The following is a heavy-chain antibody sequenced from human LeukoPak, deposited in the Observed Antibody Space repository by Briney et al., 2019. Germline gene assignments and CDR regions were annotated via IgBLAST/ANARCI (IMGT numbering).Heavy chain of an antibody. Sequence: SETLSLTCTVSGDSISSSSYYWGWIRQPPGKGLEWIGSIFHSGSTYYNPSLKSRVTISVDTSKNQFSLKLSSVTAADTAVYYCARYYGSGSFYDPWGEGTLVTVSS. V-gene: IGHV4-39*07. D-gene: IGHD3-10*01. CDR1: GDSISSSSYY. CDR3: ARYYGSGSFYDP. J-gene: IGHJ5*02. CDR2: IFHSGST.